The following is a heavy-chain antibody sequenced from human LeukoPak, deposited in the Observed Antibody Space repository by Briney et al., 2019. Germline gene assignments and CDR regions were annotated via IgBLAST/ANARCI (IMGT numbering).Heavy chain of an antibody. CDR1: GGTFGSHT. CDR2: VIPVLGMA. Sequence: ASVKVSCKASGGTFGSHTISWVRQAPGQGLEWVGRVIPVLGMATHAQSFQGRATITADKSTSTAYMELSSLRPEDTAVYYCASLYYDNSGYFSWLDPWGQGTLVTVSS. V-gene: IGHV1-69*02. D-gene: IGHD3-22*01. CDR3: ASLYYDNSGYFSWLDP. J-gene: IGHJ5*02.